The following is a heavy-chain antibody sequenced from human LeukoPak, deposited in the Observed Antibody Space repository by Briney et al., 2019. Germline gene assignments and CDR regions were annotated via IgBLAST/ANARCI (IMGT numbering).Heavy chain of an antibody. D-gene: IGHD4-11*01. CDR3: ARATWTTVPTWFDY. V-gene: IGHV3-30*02. CDR2: IRYDGSNK. J-gene: IGHJ4*02. CDR1: GFTFSSYG. Sequence: PGGSLRLSCAASGFTFSSYGMHWVRQAPGKGLEWVAFIRYDGSNKYYADSVKGRFTISRDNSKNTLYLQMGSLRAEDMAVYYCARATWTTVPTWFDYWGQGTLVTVSS.